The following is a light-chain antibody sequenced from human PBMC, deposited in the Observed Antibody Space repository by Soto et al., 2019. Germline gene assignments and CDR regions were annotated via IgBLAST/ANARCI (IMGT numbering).Light chain of an antibody. V-gene: IGKV2-28*01. CDR2: LGS. J-gene: IGKJ2*01. CDR3: IQTLQTPYT. CDR1: QSLLHSSGYNY. Sequence: DIVMTQSPLSLPVTPGEPASISCRSSQSLLHSSGYNYLGWYLQKPGQSPQLLIYLGSNRASGVPDRFSGSGSGTDFTLRISRVEAEDVGVYYCIQTLQTPYTFGQGTKLDFK.